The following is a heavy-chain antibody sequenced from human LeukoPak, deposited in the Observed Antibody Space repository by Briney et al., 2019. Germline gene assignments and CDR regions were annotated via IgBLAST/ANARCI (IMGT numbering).Heavy chain of an antibody. CDR1: GFTVSSNY. J-gene: IGHJ4*02. D-gene: IGHD3-22*01. CDR3: ARDGLDDTPIY. Sequence: PGGSLRLSCAASGFTVSSNYMSWVRQAPGKGLEWVSVIYSGGSTYYADSVKGRFTISRDNSKNTLYLQMNSLRAEDTAVYYCARDGLDDTPIYWGQGTLVTVSS. CDR2: IYSGGST. V-gene: IGHV3-66*01.